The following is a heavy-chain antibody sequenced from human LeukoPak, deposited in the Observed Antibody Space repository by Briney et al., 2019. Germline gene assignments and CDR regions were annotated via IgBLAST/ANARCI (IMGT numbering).Heavy chain of an antibody. Sequence: KSSETLSLTCSVSGDSISNYYWSWIRQPPGKGLEWIGYVFYSGSSNYNPSLKSRVTMSVDTSKYQFSLHLSSVTAADTAVYYCARSAFLVTAPGLYYFDYWGQGTLVAVSS. CDR2: VFYSGSS. CDR1: GDSISNYY. J-gene: IGHJ4*02. CDR3: ARSAFLVTAPGLYYFDY. D-gene: IGHD6-13*01. V-gene: IGHV4-59*12.